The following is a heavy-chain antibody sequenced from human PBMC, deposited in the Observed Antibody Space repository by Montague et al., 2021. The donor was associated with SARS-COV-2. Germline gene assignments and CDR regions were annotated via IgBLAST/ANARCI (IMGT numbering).Heavy chain of an antibody. CDR3: ASLGSPAYGGGGCYLRDYGLDA. D-gene: IGHD2-21*02. Sequence: SETLSLTCTVSGGSISSSTYFWSWIRQPPGKGLEWIGTIYYSGNTYSNPSLKSRFTISMDTSKNQVSLKINSVTAADTAVYSCASLGSPAYGGGGCYLRDYGLDAWGQGTMVTVSS. J-gene: IGHJ5*02. CDR2: IYYSGNT. CDR1: GGSISSSTYF. V-gene: IGHV4-39*01.